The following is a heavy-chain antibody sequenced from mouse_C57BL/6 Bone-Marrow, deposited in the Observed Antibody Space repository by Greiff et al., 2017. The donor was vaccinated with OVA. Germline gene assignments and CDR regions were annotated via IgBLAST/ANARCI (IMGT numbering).Heavy chain of an antibody. Sequence: DVKLMESGEGLVKPGGSLKLSCAASGFTFSSSAMSWVRQTPEKRLEWVAYISSGGDYIYYADTVKGRCTISRDNSSNTLYLQMISLKSEDTAMYSCTSFYFYGSSPFAYWGQGTLVTVSA. CDR1: GFTFSSSA. D-gene: IGHD1-1*01. J-gene: IGHJ3*01. CDR2: ISSGGDYI. CDR3: TSFYFYGSSPFAY. V-gene: IGHV5-9-1*02.